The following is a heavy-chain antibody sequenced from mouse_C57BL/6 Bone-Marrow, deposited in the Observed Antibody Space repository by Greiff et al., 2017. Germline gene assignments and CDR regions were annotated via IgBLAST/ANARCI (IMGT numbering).Heavy chain of an antibody. CDR1: GYTFTSYW. D-gene: IGHD2-10*02. J-gene: IGHJ2*01. V-gene: IGHV1-69*01. Sequence: VQLQQPGAELVMPGASVKLSCKASGYTFTSYWMHWVKQRPGQGLEWIGEIDPSDSYTNYNQKFKGKSTLTVDKSSSTAYMQLSSLTSEDSAVYYCARSAGYGNYEGYFDYWGQGTTLTVSS. CDR2: IDPSDSYT. CDR3: ARSAGYGNYEGYFDY.